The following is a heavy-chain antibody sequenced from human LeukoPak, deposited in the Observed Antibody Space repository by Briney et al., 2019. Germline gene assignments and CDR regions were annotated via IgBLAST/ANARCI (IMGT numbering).Heavy chain of an antibody. CDR1: GYNFSIYG. CDR2: VSVYNNKR. Sequence: ASVKVSCKASGYNFSIYGISWVRQAPGQGLEWVGWVSVYNNKRNYAQSLQGRVTMTTDTSTSTAYMELRSLRSDDTAVYYCARDYRSDGAPGFYGMDVWGQGTTVTVSS. D-gene: IGHD6-13*01. CDR3: ARDYRSDGAPGFYGMDV. J-gene: IGHJ6*02. V-gene: IGHV1-18*01.